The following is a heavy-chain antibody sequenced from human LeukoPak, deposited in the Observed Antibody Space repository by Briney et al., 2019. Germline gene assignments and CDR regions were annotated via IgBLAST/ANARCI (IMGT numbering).Heavy chain of an antibody. CDR1: GGSISSYY. CDR2: IYYSGST. D-gene: IGHD3-16*01. J-gene: IGHJ4*02. Sequence: KPSETLSLTCTVSGGSISSYYWSWIRQPPGKGLEWIGYIYYSGSTNYNPSLKSRVTISVDTSKNQFSLKLSSVTAADTAVYYCARHGASMNYFDYWGQGTLVTVSS. V-gene: IGHV4-59*08. CDR3: ARHGASMNYFDY.